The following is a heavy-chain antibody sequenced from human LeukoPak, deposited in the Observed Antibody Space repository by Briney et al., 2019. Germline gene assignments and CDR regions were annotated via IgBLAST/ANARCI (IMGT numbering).Heavy chain of an antibody. D-gene: IGHD2-2*01. V-gene: IGHV3-7*01. CDR3: ARDFAAAAKGAH. CDR1: GFTFRSYW. CDR2: IKQDGSEK. J-gene: IGHJ4*02. Sequence: TGGSLRLSCAASGFTFRSYWMSWVRQAPGKGLEWVANIKQDGSEKYYVDSVKGRFTISRDNAKNSLYLQMNSLRAEDTAVYYCARDFAAAAKGAHWGQGTLVTVSS.